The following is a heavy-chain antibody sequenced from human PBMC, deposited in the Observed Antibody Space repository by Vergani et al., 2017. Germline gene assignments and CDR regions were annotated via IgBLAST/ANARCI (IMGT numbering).Heavy chain of an antibody. CDR2: ISSSSSYI. J-gene: IGHJ4*02. Sequence: VQLVESGGGLVKPGGSLRLSCAASGFTFSSYSMNWVRQAPGKGLEWVSSISSSSSYIYYADSVKGRFTISRDNAKNSLYLQMNSLRAEDKAVYYCARHFSPTYYDFWSGYPFDYWGQGTLVTVSS. CDR3: ARHFSPTYYDFWSGYPFDY. CDR1: GFTFSSYS. V-gene: IGHV3-21*01. D-gene: IGHD3-3*01.